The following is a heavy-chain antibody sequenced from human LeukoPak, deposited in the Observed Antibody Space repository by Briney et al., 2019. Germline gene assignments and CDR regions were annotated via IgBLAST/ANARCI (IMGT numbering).Heavy chain of an antibody. V-gene: IGHV1-18*01. J-gene: IGHJ4*02. CDR2: ISAYNGNT. D-gene: IGHD6-13*01. CDR3: ARDGYSSSWRGLDY. CDR1: GYTFTSYG. Sequence: ASVKVSCKASGYTFTSYGISWVRQAPGQGLEWMGWISAYNGNTNYAQKFQGRVTITTDESTSTAYMELSSLRSEDTAVYYCARDGYSSSWRGLDYWGQGTLVTVSS.